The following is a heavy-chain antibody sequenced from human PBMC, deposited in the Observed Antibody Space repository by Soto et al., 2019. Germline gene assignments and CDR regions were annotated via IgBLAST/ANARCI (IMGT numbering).Heavy chain of an antibody. CDR1: GFTFSDHY. CDR3: ARVGRYSGRYFYDY. Sequence: WGSLRLSCAASGFTFSDHYMYWVRQAPGKGLEWVGRTKNKANSYTTEYAASVKGRFTISRDDSKNSLYLQMNSLKTEDTAVYYCARVGRYSGRYFYDYWGQGTLVTVSS. V-gene: IGHV3-72*01. D-gene: IGHD1-26*01. CDR2: TKNKANSYTT. J-gene: IGHJ4*02.